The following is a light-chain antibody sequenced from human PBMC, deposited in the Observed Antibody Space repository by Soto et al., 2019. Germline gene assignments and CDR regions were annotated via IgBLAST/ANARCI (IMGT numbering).Light chain of an antibody. CDR2: AAS. J-gene: IGKJ4*01. CDR1: QGISNY. V-gene: IGKV1-27*01. CDR3: QKYDSVPPT. Sequence: DVQMTQSPSSLSASIGDRVTITCRASQGISNYLAWYQQKPGKVPQLLIYAASSLQSGVPSRFSGSGSGTDFTLSISSLQPEDVATYFCQKYDSVPPTFGGGTKVQIK.